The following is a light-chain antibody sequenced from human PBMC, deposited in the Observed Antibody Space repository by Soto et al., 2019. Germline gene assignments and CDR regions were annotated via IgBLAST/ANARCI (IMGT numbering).Light chain of an antibody. V-gene: IGKV1-33*01. CDR1: QDISNY. CDR2: DGS. CDR3: HQYEKVGLT. J-gene: IGKJ4*01. Sequence: DIQMTQSPSSLSASVGDRVTITCQASQDISNYLNWYQQKPGEAPKLLISDGSNLETGVPSRFSGSGSGTHFTFTISSLKPEDFATYHCHQYEKVGLTFGGGTKVEIK.